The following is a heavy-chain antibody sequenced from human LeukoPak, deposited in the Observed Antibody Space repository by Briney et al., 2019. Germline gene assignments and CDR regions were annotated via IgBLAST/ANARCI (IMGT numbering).Heavy chain of an antibody. CDR3: ATTRGGGYSYGYSAY. J-gene: IGHJ4*02. CDR2: ISSSSSYR. V-gene: IGHV3-11*06. Sequence: GGSLRLSCAAAGFTFSDYYMSWIRQAPGKGLEWVSYISSSSSYRNYADSVKGRSTISRDNAKNSLYLQMNSLRAEDTAIYYCATTRGGGYSYGYSAYWGQGTLVTVSS. D-gene: IGHD5-18*01. CDR1: GFTFSDYY.